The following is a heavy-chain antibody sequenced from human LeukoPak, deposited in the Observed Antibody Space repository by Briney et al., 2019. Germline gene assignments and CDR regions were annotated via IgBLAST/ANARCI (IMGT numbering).Heavy chain of an antibody. CDR2: ITNSGENT. D-gene: IGHD4-17*01. CDR1: GFSFPYG. V-gene: IGHV3-23*01. CDR3: AKGQRFYGEYYFDQ. J-gene: IGHJ4*02. Sequence: GGSLRLSCEASGFSFPYGMSWVRQAPGKGLEWVSGITNSGENTYYADSVKGRFTISSDNSKNTLYLQMNRLRAEDTAVYYCAKGQRFYGEYYFDQWGQGTLVTVSS.